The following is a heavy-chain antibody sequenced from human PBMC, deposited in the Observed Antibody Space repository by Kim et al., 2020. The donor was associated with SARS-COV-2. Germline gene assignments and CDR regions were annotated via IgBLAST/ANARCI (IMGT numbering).Heavy chain of an antibody. CDR2: IYHTGDT. V-gene: IGHV4-4*02. CDR3: ARSLPNLGIDV. J-gene: IGHJ6*02. CDR1: GESISSSYW. Sequence: SETLSLTCGVSGESISSSYWWSWVRQPPGKGLDWVGQIYHTGDTDYNPSIKSRVSISADKSKNQLSLTLTSVTAADTAQYYCARSLPNLGIDVCGQGTT.